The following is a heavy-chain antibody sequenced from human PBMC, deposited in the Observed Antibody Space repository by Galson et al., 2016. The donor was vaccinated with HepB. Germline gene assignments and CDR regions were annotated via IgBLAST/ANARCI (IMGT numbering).Heavy chain of an antibody. J-gene: IGHJ6*02. CDR2: ISYSGST. V-gene: IGHV4-59*01. CDR1: GGSISSYY. Sequence: SETLSLTCTVSGGSISSYYWSWIRQPPGKALECIGYISYSGSTNHNPSLKSRVTISVDTSKNQFSLKLSSVTAADTAVYYCARQVRRRTHYYYGMDVWGQGTTVTVSS. D-gene: IGHD1-14*01. CDR3: ARQVRRRTHYYYGMDV.